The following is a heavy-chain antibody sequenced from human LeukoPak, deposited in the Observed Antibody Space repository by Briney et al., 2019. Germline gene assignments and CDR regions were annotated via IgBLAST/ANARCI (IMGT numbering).Heavy chain of an antibody. CDR1: GGSISSYY. V-gene: IGHV4-59*01. CDR3: AGGRANYYYYYGMDV. Sequence: SETLSLTCTVSGGSISSYYWSWIRQPPGKGLEWIGYIYYSGSTNYNPSLKSRVTISVDTSKNQFSLKLSSVTAADTAVYYCAGGRANYYYYYGMDVWGQGTTVTVSS. J-gene: IGHJ6*02. CDR2: IYYSGST.